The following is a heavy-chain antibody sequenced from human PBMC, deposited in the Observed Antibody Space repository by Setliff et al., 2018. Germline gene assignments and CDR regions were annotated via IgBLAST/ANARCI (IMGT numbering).Heavy chain of an antibody. J-gene: IGHJ4*02. CDR3: ARGQYNGGYYEEPSSYYFDS. Sequence: PSETLSLTCTVSGGSVNSYYWSWIRLPPGRGLEWIGYVSTTGSSKYNPSLKSRLTIFMDTSKSQFSLWLSSVTAADTATYYCARGQYNGGYYEEPSSYYFDSWDQGTLVTVSS. CDR1: GGSVNSYY. D-gene: IGHD1-26*01. CDR2: VSTTGSS. V-gene: IGHV4-4*08.